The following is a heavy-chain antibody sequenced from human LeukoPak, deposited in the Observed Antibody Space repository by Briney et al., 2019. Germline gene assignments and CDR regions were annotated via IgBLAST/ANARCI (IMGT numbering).Heavy chain of an antibody. J-gene: IGHJ4*02. D-gene: IGHD3-22*01. V-gene: IGHV5-51*01. CDR1: GYSFTTYW. Sequence: GESLKISCKGSGYSFTTYWIGWVRQMPGKGLEWMGIIHLSDSDTRYSPSFQGQVTISADKSISTAYLQWSSLKASDTAMYYCAGHVDYYDSRGYLDYWGQGTLVTVSS. CDR2: IHLSDSDT. CDR3: AGHVDYYDSRGYLDY.